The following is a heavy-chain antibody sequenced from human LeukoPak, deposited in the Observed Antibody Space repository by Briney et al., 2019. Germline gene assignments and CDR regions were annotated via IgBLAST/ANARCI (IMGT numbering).Heavy chain of an antibody. V-gene: IGHV3-21*01. Sequence: GGSLRLSCAASGFTFSSYSMNWVRQAPGKGLEWVSSISSSSSYIYYADSVKGRFTISRDNAKNSLYLQMNSLRAEDTAVYYCARGLPRNRAYYDFWSGYPPIGQNFDYWGQGTLVTVSS. CDR3: ARGLPRNRAYYDFWSGYPPIGQNFDY. J-gene: IGHJ4*02. CDR1: GFTFSSYS. CDR2: ISSSSSYI. D-gene: IGHD3-3*01.